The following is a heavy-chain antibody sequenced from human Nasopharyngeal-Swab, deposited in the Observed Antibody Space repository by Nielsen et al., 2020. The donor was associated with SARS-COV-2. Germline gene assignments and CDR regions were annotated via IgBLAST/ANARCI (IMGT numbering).Heavy chain of an antibody. D-gene: IGHD6-19*01. Sequence: ASVKVSCKASGYTFTGYYMHWVRQAPGQGLEWMGRINPNSGGTNYAQKFQGRVTMTRDTSISTAYMELSRLRSDDTAMYYCARDNRQWLVRGWFDPWGQGTLVTVSS. CDR2: INPNSGGT. CDR1: GYTFTGYY. J-gene: IGHJ5*02. V-gene: IGHV1-2*06. CDR3: ARDNRQWLVRGWFDP.